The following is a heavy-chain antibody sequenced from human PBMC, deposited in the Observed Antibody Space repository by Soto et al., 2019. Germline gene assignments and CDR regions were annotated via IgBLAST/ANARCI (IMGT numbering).Heavy chain of an antibody. J-gene: IGHJ4*02. V-gene: IGHV3-23*01. D-gene: IGHD6-19*01. CDR3: AKDRKPGSGWYWDY. CDR2: ISASGVST. CDR1: GFTFSSYA. Sequence: EVQLLESGGGLLQPGGSLRLSCAASGFTFSSYAMSWVRQAPGKGLEWVSGISASGVSTYYADSVKGRFTISRDNYENTLYLQMNSLRAEDTALYYCAKDRKPGSGWYWDYWGQGTLVTVSS.